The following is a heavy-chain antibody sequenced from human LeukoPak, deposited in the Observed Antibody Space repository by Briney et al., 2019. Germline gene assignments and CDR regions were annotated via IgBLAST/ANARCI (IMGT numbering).Heavy chain of an antibody. D-gene: IGHD4-4*01. CDR2: IYYSGST. CDR1: GGSISSNYYY. J-gene: IGHJ4*02. Sequence: SDTLSLTYTVSGGSISSNYYYWGWIRQPPGKGLDWIGYIYYSGSTNSNPSLKSRVTISVDTSKNQFSLKLSSVTAADTAVYYCARDRVRGNSNPFFDYWGQGTLVTVSS. V-gene: IGHV4-61*01. CDR3: ARDRVRGNSNPFFDY.